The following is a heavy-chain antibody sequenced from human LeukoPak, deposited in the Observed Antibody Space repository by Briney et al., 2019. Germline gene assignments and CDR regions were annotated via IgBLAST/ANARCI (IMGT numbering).Heavy chain of an antibody. CDR2: IVGSGGST. V-gene: IGHV3-23*01. CDR3: AKSRGYCNSPSCYRHYYYYYMDV. D-gene: IGHD2-2*01. J-gene: IGHJ6*03. CDR1: GFTFSSYG. Sequence: GGSLRLSCAASGFTFSSYGMNWVRQAPGKGLEWVSGIVGSGGSTYYADSVKGRFTISRDNSKNTLYLQMNSLRAEDTAVYYCAKSRGYCNSPSCYRHYYYYYMDVWGKGTTVTISS.